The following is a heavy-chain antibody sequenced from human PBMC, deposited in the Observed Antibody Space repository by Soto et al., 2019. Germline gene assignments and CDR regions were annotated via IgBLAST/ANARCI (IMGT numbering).Heavy chain of an antibody. CDR2: IDPKNGGT. V-gene: IGHV1-2*02. CDR1: GYSISAYY. J-gene: IGHJ4*02. Sequence: QVQLVQSGTEVKKPGASVKVSCQASGYSISAYYIHWVRQAPGQGLEWMGWIDPKNGGTVSAQKFQGRLTMTRDTSISTVYMDLSGLTSDDTALYYCGRDDYGIFPYWGQGSLVTVYS. CDR3: GRDDYGIFPY. D-gene: IGHD3-10*01.